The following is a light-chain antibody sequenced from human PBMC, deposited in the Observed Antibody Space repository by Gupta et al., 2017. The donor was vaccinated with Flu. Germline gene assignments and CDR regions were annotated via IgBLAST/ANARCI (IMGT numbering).Light chain of an antibody. V-gene: IGKV2-30*01. Sequence: DVVMRQSPLSLSVTLGQAASISCRSSQSLVYKNGITYLTWFQQRPGKSPRRLIYEVSNRDSGVPDRFSGSGAVTDFTLKISKVEDEEVGVYYCMRATHPWTFGQGTRLEI. CDR1: QSLVYKNGITY. J-gene: IGKJ2*02. CDR3: MRATHPWT. CDR2: EVS.